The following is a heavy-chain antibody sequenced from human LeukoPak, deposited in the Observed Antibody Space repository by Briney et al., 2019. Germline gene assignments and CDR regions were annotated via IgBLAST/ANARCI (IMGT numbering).Heavy chain of an antibody. CDR2: FDPEDGET. CDR3: ATWGPSLSRLGSGSHGYFDY. J-gene: IGHJ4*02. CDR1: GYTLTELS. Sequence: ASVKVSCKVSGYTLTELSMHWVRQAPGKGLEWMGGFDPEDGETIYAQKFQGRVTMTEDTSTDTAYMELSSLRSEDTAVYYCATWGPSLSRLGSGSHGYFDYWGQGTLVTVSS. V-gene: IGHV1-24*01. D-gene: IGHD3-10*01.